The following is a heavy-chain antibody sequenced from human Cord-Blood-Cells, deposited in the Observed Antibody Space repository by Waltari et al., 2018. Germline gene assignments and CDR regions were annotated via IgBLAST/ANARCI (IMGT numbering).Heavy chain of an antibody. CDR3: ARDLNYYYYMDV. CDR1: GLTFSRYG. V-gene: IGHV3-33*01. CDR2: IWYDGSNK. J-gene: IGHJ6*03. Sequence: QVQLVESGGGVVQPGRSLRLSCAASGLTFSRYGMHWVRQAPGKGLEWVAVIWYDGSNKYYADSVKGRFTISRDNSKNTLYLQMNSLRAEDTAVYYCARDLNYYYYMDVWGKGTTVTVSS.